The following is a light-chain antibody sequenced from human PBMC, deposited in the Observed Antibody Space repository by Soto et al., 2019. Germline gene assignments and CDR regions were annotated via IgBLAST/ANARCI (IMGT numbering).Light chain of an antibody. J-gene: IGKJ1*01. CDR3: QQYGSSPPWP. CDR1: QTVSSNY. Sequence: EIVLTQSPGTLALSPGERATLSCRASQTVSSNYLVWYQQKPGQAPRLLIHGASSRATGIQDRFSGSGSGTDFTLTISRLEPEDFAVYYCQQYGSSPPWPFGQGTKVEIK. CDR2: GAS. V-gene: IGKV3-20*01.